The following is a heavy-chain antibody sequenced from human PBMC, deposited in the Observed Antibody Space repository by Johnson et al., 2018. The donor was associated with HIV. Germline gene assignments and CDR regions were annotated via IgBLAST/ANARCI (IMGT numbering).Heavy chain of an antibody. D-gene: IGHD1-26*01. J-gene: IGHJ3*02. V-gene: IGHV3-74*02. Sequence: VQLVESGGGLVQPGRSLRLSCAASGFIFSRSWMHWVRQVPGKGLVWVSRSNSDGSSTTYADSVKGRFTISRDNSKNMLYLQMNSLKNEDTAVYYCAKRMGGEAFDIWGQGTMVTVSS. CDR2: SNSDGSST. CDR1: GFIFSRSW. CDR3: AKRMGGEAFDI.